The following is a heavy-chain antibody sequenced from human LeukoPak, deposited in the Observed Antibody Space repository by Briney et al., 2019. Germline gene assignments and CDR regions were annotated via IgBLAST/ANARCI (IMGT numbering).Heavy chain of an antibody. D-gene: IGHD3-9*01. CDR2: VYYTGIT. Sequence: PSETPSLTCTLSGGSLTTNTFYWGWIRQPPGKGLEWIGTVYYTGITHYNPSLKSRITISVDTSKNHFSLNLTSVTAADTAVYFCARHGILTDHSIRYWGQGLLVTVSS. V-gene: IGHV4-39*01. J-gene: IGHJ4*02. CDR3: ARHGILTDHSIRY. CDR1: GGSLTTNTFY.